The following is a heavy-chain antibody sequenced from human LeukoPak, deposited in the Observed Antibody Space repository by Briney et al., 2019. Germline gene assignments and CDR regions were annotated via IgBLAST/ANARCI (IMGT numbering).Heavy chain of an antibody. CDR3: ARDILLGYCSGGSCYHNWFDP. V-gene: IGHV1-2*02. J-gene: IGHJ5*02. D-gene: IGHD2-15*01. CDR2: INPNSGGT. CDR1: GYTFTGYY. Sequence: ASVKVSCKASGYTFTGYYMHWVRQAPGQGLEWMGWINPNSGGTNYAQKFQGRVTMTRDTSISTAYMELSRLRSDDTAVYYCARDILLGYCSGGSCYHNWFDPWGQGTLVTVSS.